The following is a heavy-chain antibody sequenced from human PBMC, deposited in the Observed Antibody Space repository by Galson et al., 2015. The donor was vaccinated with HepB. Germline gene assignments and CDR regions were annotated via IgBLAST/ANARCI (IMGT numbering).Heavy chain of an antibody. V-gene: IGHV5-51*03. D-gene: IGHD4-17*01. Sequence: QSGAEVKKPGESLKISCKGSGYSFTSYWIGWVRQMPGKGLEWMGNIYPGDSGTRYSPSFQGQVTISADKSISTAYLQWSSLKASDTAMYYCARPLKRYGHRDDAFDIWGQGTMVTVSS. CDR2: IYPGDSGT. CDR1: GYSFTSYW. CDR3: ARPLKRYGHRDDAFDI. J-gene: IGHJ3*02.